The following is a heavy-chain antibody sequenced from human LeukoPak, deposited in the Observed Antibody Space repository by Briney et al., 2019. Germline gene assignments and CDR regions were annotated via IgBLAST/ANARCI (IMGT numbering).Heavy chain of an antibody. CDR3: ARELRYFDWTIDYGMDV. Sequence: GGSLRLSCAASGFTFSSYGMHWVRQAPGKGLEWVAVIWYDGSNKYYADPVKGRFTISRDNSKNTLYLQMNSLRAEDTAVYYCARELRYFDWTIDYGMDVWGQGTTVTVSS. V-gene: IGHV3-33*01. J-gene: IGHJ6*02. CDR2: IWYDGSNK. CDR1: GFTFSSYG. D-gene: IGHD3-9*01.